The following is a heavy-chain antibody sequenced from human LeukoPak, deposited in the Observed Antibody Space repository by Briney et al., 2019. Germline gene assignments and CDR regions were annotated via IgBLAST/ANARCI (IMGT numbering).Heavy chain of an antibody. Sequence: SETLSLTCAVYGGSFSGYYWSWIRQPPGKGLEWIGEINHRGSTNYNPSLKSRVTISVDTSKNQFSLKLSSVTAADTAVYYCARLVGDSAGYWGQGTLVTVSS. V-gene: IGHV4-34*01. CDR2: INHRGST. CDR1: GGSFSGYY. D-gene: IGHD1-26*01. CDR3: ARLVGDSAGY. J-gene: IGHJ4*02.